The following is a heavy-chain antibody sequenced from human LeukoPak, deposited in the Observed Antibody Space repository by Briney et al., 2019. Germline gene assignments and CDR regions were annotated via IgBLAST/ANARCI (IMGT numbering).Heavy chain of an antibody. J-gene: IGHJ6*04. V-gene: IGHV3-21*01. CDR3: ACLVGATQDV. Sequence: GGSLRLSCAASGFIFSDYSMNWVRQAPGKGLEWVSSISRSGTFIYYADSVKGRFTISRDNAKNSLYLQMNSLRAEDTAVYYCACLVGATQDVWGKGTTVIVSS. CDR1: GFIFSDYS. CDR2: ISRSGTFI. D-gene: IGHD1-26*01.